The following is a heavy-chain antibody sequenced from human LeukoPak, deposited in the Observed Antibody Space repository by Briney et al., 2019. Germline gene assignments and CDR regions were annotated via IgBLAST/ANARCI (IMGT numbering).Heavy chain of an antibody. Sequence: GGSLRLSCAASGFTFRSYAMSWVRQAPGKGLEWVSIISGSGTNTYYADSVKGRFTISRDNSQNTLYLQMNSLRAEDTAVYYCAKDPLPVIATSYFDSWGQGTLVTVSS. CDR2: ISGSGTNT. V-gene: IGHV3-23*01. CDR1: GFTFRSYA. CDR3: AKDPLPVIATSYFDS. J-gene: IGHJ4*02. D-gene: IGHD3-10*01.